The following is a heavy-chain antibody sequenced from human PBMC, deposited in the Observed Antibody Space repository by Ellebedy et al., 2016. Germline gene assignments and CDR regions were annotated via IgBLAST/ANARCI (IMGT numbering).Heavy chain of an antibody. CDR1: GGSISSGGYY. Sequence: SETLSLXXTVSGGSISSGGYYWSWIRQHPGKGLEWIGYIYYSGSTYYNPSLKSRVTISVDTSKNQFSLKLSSVTAADTAVYYCARHLLAAAGTGDAFDIWGQGTMVTVSS. D-gene: IGHD6-13*01. J-gene: IGHJ3*02. V-gene: IGHV4-31*03. CDR3: ARHLLAAAGTGDAFDI. CDR2: IYYSGST.